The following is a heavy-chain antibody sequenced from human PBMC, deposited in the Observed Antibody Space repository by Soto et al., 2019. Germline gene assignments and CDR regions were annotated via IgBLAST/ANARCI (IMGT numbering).Heavy chain of an antibody. J-gene: IGHJ4*02. Sequence: EVQLVESGGRVVRPGGSLRLSCAASGFNFDDYGMSWVRQAPGKGLEWVSGINWNSVNTGYVDSVKGRLTISRDNAKSSLYLQMNSLRAEDTALYYCARGIDAYNFFDSWGQGTLVTVSS. V-gene: IGHV3-20*04. D-gene: IGHD1-1*01. CDR2: INWNSVNT. CDR1: GFNFDDYG. CDR3: ARGIDAYNFFDS.